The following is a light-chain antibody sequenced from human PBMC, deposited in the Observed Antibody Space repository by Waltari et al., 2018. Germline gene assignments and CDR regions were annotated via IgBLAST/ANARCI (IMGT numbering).Light chain of an antibody. V-gene: IGKV3-15*01. CDR1: QSVSSN. Sequence: EIVMTQSPATLSVSPGERPTLSCRASQSVSSNLAWYQQKPGQAPRLLIYGASTRAAGIPARFSGSGSGTEFTLTISSLQSEDLALYFCQQYNNWPRTFGQGTKVEI. CDR3: QQYNNWPRT. J-gene: IGKJ2*02. CDR2: GAS.